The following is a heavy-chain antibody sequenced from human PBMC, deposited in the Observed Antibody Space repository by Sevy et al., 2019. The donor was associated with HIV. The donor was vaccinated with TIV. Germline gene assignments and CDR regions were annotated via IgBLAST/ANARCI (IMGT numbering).Heavy chain of an antibody. D-gene: IGHD2-15*01. V-gene: IGHV4-4*07. CDR3: ARGPQSCNSVSCYSALS. CDR1: GGSISDYY. CDR2: IYISGST. Sequence: SETLSLTCTVSGGSISDYYWTWIRQPAGKGLEWLGRIYISGSTEYNPSLKSRVPMSLETSKNTFSLKLTSMTPADTAVYYCARGPQSCNSVSCYSALSWGQGILVTVSS. J-gene: IGHJ4*02.